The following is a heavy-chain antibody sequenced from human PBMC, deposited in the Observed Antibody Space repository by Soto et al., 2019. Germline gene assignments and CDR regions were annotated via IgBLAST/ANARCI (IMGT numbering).Heavy chain of an antibody. D-gene: IGHD3-3*01. CDR2: IYHSGST. CDR1: GGTFRGHC. Sequence: PSQTMSLTRAVYGGTFRGHCWSCIRKTPAERLEWIGYIYHSGSTYYNPSLKSRVTISVDRSKNQFSLKMSSVTAADTAVYYCARVPGDFWSGYYSWFDPWGQGTLVTVSS. V-gene: IGHV4-34*01. CDR3: ARVPGDFWSGYYSWFDP. J-gene: IGHJ5*02.